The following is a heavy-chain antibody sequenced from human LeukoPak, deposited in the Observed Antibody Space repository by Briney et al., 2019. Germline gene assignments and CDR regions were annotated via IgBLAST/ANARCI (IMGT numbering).Heavy chain of an antibody. D-gene: IGHD3-16*01. V-gene: IGHV4-39*07. CDR3: ARDHYYDGRGRFDP. Sequence: SETLSLTCTVSGGSISSHYWGWIRQPPGKGLEWIGSVYFDGGTHYNPSLQSRVTISVDTSKNQFSLRLSSVTAADTALYYCARDHYYDGRGRFDPWGQGTLVTVSS. CDR1: GGSISSHY. CDR2: VYFDGGT. J-gene: IGHJ5*02.